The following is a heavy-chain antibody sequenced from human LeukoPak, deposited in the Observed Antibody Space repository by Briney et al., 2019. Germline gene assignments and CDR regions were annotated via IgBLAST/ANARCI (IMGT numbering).Heavy chain of an antibody. Sequence: ASVKVSCKASGYTFTSYGISWVRQAPGQGLERMGWISAYNGAQKLQGRVTMTTDTSTSTAYMELRSLRSDDTAVYYCARGHPYVWGSYRQDGTLDYWGQGTLVTVSS. J-gene: IGHJ4*02. CDR3: ARGHPYVWGSYRQDGTLDY. CDR1: GYTFTSYG. CDR2: ISAYNG. V-gene: IGHV1-18*01. D-gene: IGHD3-16*02.